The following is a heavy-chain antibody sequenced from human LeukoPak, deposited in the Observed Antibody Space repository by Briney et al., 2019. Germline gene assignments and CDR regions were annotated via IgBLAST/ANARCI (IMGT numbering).Heavy chain of an antibody. J-gene: IGHJ4*02. CDR2: ISAYNGNT. D-gene: IGHD3-22*01. CDR1: GYTFTSYG. V-gene: IGHV1-18*01. CDR3: ARGSYYDSIGYPDY. Sequence: ASVKVSCKASGYTFTSYGISWVRQAPGQGLEWMGWISAYNGNTNYAQKLQGRVTMTTDTSTGTAYMELRSLRSDDTAVYYCARGSYYDSIGYPDYWGQGTLVTVSS.